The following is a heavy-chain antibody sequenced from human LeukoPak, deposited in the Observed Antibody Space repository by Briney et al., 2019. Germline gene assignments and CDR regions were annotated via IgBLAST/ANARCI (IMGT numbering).Heavy chain of an antibody. D-gene: IGHD4-17*01. CDR1: GFTFSSYS. V-gene: IGHV3-21*01. CDR2: ISSSSSYI. J-gene: IGHJ4*02. Sequence: GGSLRLSCAASGFTFSSYSMNWVRQAPGKGLEWVSFISSSSSYIYYADSVKGRFTISRDNAKNSLYLQMNSLRAEDTAVYYCARVGFGGYGDWSFDYWGQGTLVTVSS. CDR3: ARVGFGGYGDWSFDY.